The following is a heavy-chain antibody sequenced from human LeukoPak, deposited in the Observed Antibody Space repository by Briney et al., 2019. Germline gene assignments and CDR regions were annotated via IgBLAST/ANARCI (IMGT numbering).Heavy chain of an antibody. CDR2: IYYSGST. J-gene: IGHJ3*02. D-gene: IGHD2-2*01. CDR3: ARIPTNAVPAAHNGFDI. Sequence: SETLSLTCTVSGGSISSSSYYWGWIRQPPGKGLEWIGTIYYSGSTYYNPSLRSRVTISVDTSKNQFSLKLSSVTAADTAVYYCARIPTNAVPAAHNGFDIWGQGTMLTVSS. V-gene: IGHV4-39*01. CDR1: GGSISSSSYY.